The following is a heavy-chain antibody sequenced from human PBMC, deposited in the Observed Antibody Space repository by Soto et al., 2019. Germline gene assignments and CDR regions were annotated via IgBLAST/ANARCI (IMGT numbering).Heavy chain of an antibody. CDR3: AKNQVREFPRVIDF. V-gene: IGHV3-23*01. Sequence: EVRLLESGGGLVKPGGSLRLSCATSVLTFSYYAMSWVRQAPGGGLAWVASMSGSSSITYYADSVRGRFTISRDRSNYTLYLHMSSLRAEDTALYFCAKNQVREFPRVIDFWGQGTLVTVSS. CDR2: MSGSSSIT. CDR1: VLTFSYYA. J-gene: IGHJ4*02. D-gene: IGHD3-16*02.